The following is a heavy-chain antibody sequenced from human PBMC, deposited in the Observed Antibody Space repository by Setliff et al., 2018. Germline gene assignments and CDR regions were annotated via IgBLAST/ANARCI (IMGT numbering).Heavy chain of an antibody. J-gene: IGHJ3*02. CDR1: GGSISTSSY. V-gene: IGHV4-39*01. CDR3: ARRGYYYGWGDSNAFDI. Sequence: TLSLTCTVSGGSISTSSYWGWIRQPPGKGLEWIGSIYYSGTTYYNPSLKSXXTISVDTSKNQFSLKLSSVTAADTAVYYCARRGYYYGWGDSNAFDIWGQGTMVTVSS. D-gene: IGHD3-10*01. CDR2: IYYSGTT.